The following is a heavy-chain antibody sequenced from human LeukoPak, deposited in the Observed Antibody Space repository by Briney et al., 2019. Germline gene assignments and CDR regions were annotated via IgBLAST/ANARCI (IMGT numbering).Heavy chain of an antibody. CDR1: GGSISSSSYY. Sequence: PSETLSLTCTVSGGSISSSSYYWGWIRQPPGKGLEWIGSIYYSGSTYYNPSLKSRVTISVDTSKNQFSLKLSSVTAADTAVYYCARFREPGIAAAGTVPRVSGMDVWGQGTTVTVSS. CDR2: IYYSGST. J-gene: IGHJ6*02. D-gene: IGHD6-13*01. V-gene: IGHV4-39*01. CDR3: ARFREPGIAAAGTVPRVSGMDV.